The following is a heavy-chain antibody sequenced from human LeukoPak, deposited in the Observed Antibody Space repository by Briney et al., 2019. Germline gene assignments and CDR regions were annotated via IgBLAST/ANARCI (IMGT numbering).Heavy chain of an antibody. D-gene: IGHD6-6*01. Sequence: ASVKVSCKASGYTFTNYDINWVRQATGQGLEWMGWINPNSGDTGYAQKFQGRVTLTRNTSINTAYMELSSLRSEDTAVYYCAREAYSSSSGPRGNWFDPWGQGTLVTVSS. CDR3: AREAYSSSSGPRGNWFDP. V-gene: IGHV1-8*01. CDR1: GYTFTNYD. CDR2: INPNSGDT. J-gene: IGHJ5*02.